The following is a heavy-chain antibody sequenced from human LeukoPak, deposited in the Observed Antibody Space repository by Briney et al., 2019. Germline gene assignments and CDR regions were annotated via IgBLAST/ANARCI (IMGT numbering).Heavy chain of an antibody. V-gene: IGHV1-18*01. CDR1: GYTFTSYG. CDR3: ARVQRNPNYYYYMDV. CDR2: ISAYNGNT. D-gene: IGHD1-1*01. Sequence: ASVKVSCKASGYTFTSYGISWVRQAPGQGLEWMGWISAYNGNTNYAQKLQGRVTMTTDTSTSTAYMELSSLRSEDTAVYYCARVQRNPNYYYYMDVWGKGTTVTVSS. J-gene: IGHJ6*03.